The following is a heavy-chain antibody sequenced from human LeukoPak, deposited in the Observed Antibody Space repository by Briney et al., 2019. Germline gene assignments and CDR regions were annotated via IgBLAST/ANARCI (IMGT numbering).Heavy chain of an antibody. J-gene: IGHJ6*02. Sequence: SETLSLICTVSGDSISSYNYFWGWIRQPPGKGLEWVGSIYYRGNTYYNPSLKSRVTLSADTSKNQFSLKVTSVTAADTAVYYCARGRLLWADGMDVWGQGTTVTVSS. V-gene: IGHV4-39*01. CDR1: GDSISSYNYF. CDR2: IYYRGNT. CDR3: ARGRLLWADGMDV. D-gene: IGHD3-10*01.